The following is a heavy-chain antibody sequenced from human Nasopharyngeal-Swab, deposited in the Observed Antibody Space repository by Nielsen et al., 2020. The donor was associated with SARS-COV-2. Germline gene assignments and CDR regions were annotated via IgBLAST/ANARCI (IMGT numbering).Heavy chain of an antibody. V-gene: IGHV3-30*04. CDR2: ISYDGRNK. D-gene: IGHD5-18*01. CDR1: GFTFSTSV. CDR3: ARDLPGYSDGYDNFDS. J-gene: IGHJ4*02. Sequence: GESLKISCVASGFTFSTSVMHWVRQAPGKGLEWVSVISYDGRNKHYADSVKGRCTISRDTSKNTLYLQMNSLRTEDTAVYYCARDLPGYSDGYDNFDSWGQGTLVTVSS.